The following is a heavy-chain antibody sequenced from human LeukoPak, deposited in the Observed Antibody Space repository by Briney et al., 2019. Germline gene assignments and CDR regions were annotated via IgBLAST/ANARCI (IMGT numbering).Heavy chain of an antibody. CDR1: GFTFSSYN. CDR3: ARDPDPVRDDYFDY. CDR2: ISRSHNHI. V-gene: IGHV3-21*06. Sequence: GESLKISCAASGFTFSSYNMNWVRQAPGKGLEWVSSISRSHNHIYYADSVKGRFTISRDDAKNSLYMQMNSLRVEDTAVYFCARDPDPVRDDYFDYWGQGTLVTVSS. J-gene: IGHJ4*02. D-gene: IGHD3-10*01.